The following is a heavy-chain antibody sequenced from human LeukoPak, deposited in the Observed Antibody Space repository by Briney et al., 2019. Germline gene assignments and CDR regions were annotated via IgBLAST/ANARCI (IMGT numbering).Heavy chain of an antibody. CDR3: ARDRDSSGYYYSGVMDY. V-gene: IGHV1-69*13. D-gene: IGHD3-22*01. CDR1: GGTFSSYA. J-gene: IGHJ4*02. CDR2: IIPIFGTA. Sequence: SVKVSCKASGGTFSSYAIGWVRQAPGQGLEWMGGIIPIFGTANYAQKFQGRVTITADESTSTAYMELSSLRSEDTAVYYCARDRDSSGYYYSGVMDYWGQGTLVTVSS.